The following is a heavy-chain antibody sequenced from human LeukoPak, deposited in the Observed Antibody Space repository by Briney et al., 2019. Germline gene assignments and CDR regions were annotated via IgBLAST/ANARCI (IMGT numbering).Heavy chain of an antibody. Sequence: ASVKVSCKVSGYTLTDYYMHWVQQAPGKGLEWMGLVDPEDGETIYAEKFQGRVTITADTSTDTAYMELSSLRSEDTAVYYCATVLRGYGFDYWGQGTLVTVSS. CDR2: VDPEDGET. V-gene: IGHV1-69-2*01. D-gene: IGHD5-12*01. CDR3: ATVLRGYGFDY. CDR1: GYTLTDYY. J-gene: IGHJ4*02.